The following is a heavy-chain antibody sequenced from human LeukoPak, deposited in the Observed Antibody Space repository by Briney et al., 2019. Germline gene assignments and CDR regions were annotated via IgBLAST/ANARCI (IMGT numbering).Heavy chain of an antibody. Sequence: SETLSLTCTVSGISISSSNSYWGWIRQPPGKRLEWIGSIYYTGNTYYNASLKSRVTISIDTSKNQISLRLTSVTAADTAMYYCARQTGSGLFTLPGGQGTLVTVSS. CDR2: IYYTGNT. V-gene: IGHV4-39*01. D-gene: IGHD3/OR15-3a*01. CDR1: GISISSSNSY. CDR3: ARQTGSGLFTLP. J-gene: IGHJ4*02.